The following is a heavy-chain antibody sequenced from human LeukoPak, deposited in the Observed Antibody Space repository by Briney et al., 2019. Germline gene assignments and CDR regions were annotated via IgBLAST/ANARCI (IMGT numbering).Heavy chain of an antibody. J-gene: IGHJ5*02. CDR2: INHSGST. Sequence: SETLSLTCAVYGGSFSGYYWSWIRQPPGKGLEWIGEINHSGSTNYNLSLKSRVTISVDTSKNQFSLKLSSVTAADTAVYYCARIRHYYDFWSGPYNWFDPWGQGTLVTVSS. D-gene: IGHD3-3*01. CDR1: GGSFSGYY. CDR3: ARIRHYYDFWSGPYNWFDP. V-gene: IGHV4-34*01.